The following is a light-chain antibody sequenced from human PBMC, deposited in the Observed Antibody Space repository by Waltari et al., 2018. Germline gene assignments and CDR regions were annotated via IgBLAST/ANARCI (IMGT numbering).Light chain of an antibody. CDR1: SSDVGGYNY. J-gene: IGLJ1*01. CDR2: DVS. CDR3: SSYTSSSTYV. Sequence: QSALTQPASVSGSPGQSITISCTGTSSDVGGYNYVSWYQQHPGKAPKVMIYDVSNRPSVVSNRFSGSKSGNTASLTISGLQAEDEADYYCSSYTSSSTYVFGTGTKVTVL. V-gene: IGLV2-14*03.